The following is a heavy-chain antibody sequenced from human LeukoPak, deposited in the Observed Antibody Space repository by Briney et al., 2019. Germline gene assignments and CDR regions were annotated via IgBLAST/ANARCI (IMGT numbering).Heavy chain of an antibody. CDR2: INPSGGST. CDR3: AVGPGIESGRYWAEF. V-gene: IGHV1-46*01. Sequence: ASVKVSCKASGYTFTSYYMHWVRQAPGQGLEWMGIINPSGGSTSYEQKFQGRVTMTRDMSTSTVYMELSSLTSEDTAVYFCAVGPGIESGRYWAEFWGQGTLIIVSS. CDR1: GYTFTSYY. J-gene: IGHJ4*02. D-gene: IGHD3-10*01.